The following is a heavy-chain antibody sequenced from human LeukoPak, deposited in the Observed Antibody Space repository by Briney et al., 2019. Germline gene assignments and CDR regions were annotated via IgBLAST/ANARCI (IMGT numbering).Heavy chain of an antibody. V-gene: IGHV4-30-2*01. J-gene: IGHJ4*02. Sequence: SETLSLTCTVSGGSISSGGYYWSWIRQPPGKGLEWIGYIYHSGSTYYNPSLKSRVTISVDRSKNQFSLKLSSVTAADTAVYYCARDDSGWFPPNDFWSGPVSDWGQGTLVTDSS. CDR1: GGSISSGGYY. D-gene: IGHD3-3*01. CDR2: IYHSGST. CDR3: ARDDSGWFPPNDFWSGPVSD.